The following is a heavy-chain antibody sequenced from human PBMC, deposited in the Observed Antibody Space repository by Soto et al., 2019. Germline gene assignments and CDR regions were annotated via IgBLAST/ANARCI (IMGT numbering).Heavy chain of an antibody. CDR1: GDTFKNCV. CDR2: IIPLFGTT. J-gene: IGHJ6*02. CDR3: AAELGFGKLSVV. Sequence: QVQVVQSGVEVRRPGSSVKVSCKASGDTFKNCVISWVRHAPGQGLEWMGGIIPLFGTTDFAQRFQGRLTITTDESTTTAYMELSRLRSEETATYYCAAELGFGKLSVVWGQGTTVIVSS. V-gene: IGHV1-69*01. D-gene: IGHD3-10*01.